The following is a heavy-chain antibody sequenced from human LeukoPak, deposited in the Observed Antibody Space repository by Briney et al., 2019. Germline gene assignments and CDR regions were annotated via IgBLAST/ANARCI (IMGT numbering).Heavy chain of an antibody. Sequence: PGGSLRLSSAASGFTFSDYYMSWIRQAPGKGLEWVSYISSSSSTLSYADSVKGRFTISRDNAKNSLFLQMNSLRAEDTAVYYCVRDVTGWPNWFDSWGQGTLVTVSS. J-gene: IGHJ5*01. CDR3: VRDVTGWPNWFDS. V-gene: IGHV3-11*01. CDR2: ISSSSSTL. D-gene: IGHD2-21*02. CDR1: GFTFSDYY.